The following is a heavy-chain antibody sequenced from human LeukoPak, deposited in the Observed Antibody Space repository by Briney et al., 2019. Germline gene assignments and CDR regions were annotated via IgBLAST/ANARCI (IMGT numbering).Heavy chain of an antibody. D-gene: IGHD6-6*01. CDR1: GGTFSSYG. Sequence: TSVKVSCKASGGTFSSYGISWVRQAPGQGLEWMGRIIPIFGTANYAQKFQGRVTITTDESTSTAYMELSSLRSVDTAVYYCARDQIAARTIVWGQGTLVTVSS. V-gene: IGHV1-69*05. CDR2: IIPIFGTA. CDR3: ARDQIAARTIV. J-gene: IGHJ4*02.